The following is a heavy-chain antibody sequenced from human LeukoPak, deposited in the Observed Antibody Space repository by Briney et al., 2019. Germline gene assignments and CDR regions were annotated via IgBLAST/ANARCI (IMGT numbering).Heavy chain of an antibody. CDR3: ARTNPVDTAMAAFDY. D-gene: IGHD5-18*01. CDR1: GGSISSSNW. J-gene: IGHJ4*02. Sequence: SETLSLTCTVSGGSISSSNWWNWIRQPPGKGLEWIGEIYHSGSTNYNPSLKSRVTISVDKSKNQFSLNLSSVTAADTAVYYCARTNPVDTAMAAFDYWGQGTLVTVSS. CDR2: IYHSGST. V-gene: IGHV4-4*02.